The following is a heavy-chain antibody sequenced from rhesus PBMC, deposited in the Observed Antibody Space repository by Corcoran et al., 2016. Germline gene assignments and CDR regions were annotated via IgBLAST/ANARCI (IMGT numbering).Heavy chain of an antibody. CDR3: ARLGGSGRTYNRFDV. V-gene: IGHV4-160*01. Sequence: QVQQQQWGEGLVKPSETLSLPCAVYGGSISSNYWSWIRQPPGKGLEYLGRIRSGGSTNENPTLKSRVTISIYTSKNQCARKLSSVTAADTAIYYCARLGGSGRTYNRFDVWGPGVLVTVSS. CDR2: IRSGGST. J-gene: IGHJ5-1*01. D-gene: IGHD4-29*01. CDR1: GGSISSNY.